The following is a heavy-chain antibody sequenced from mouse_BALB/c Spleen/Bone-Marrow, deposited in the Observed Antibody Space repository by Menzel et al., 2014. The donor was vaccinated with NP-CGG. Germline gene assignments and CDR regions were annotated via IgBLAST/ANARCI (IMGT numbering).Heavy chain of an antibody. Sequence: EVQLQQSGAELVKPGASVKLSCTASGFNIKDTYMHWVKQRPEQGLEWIGRIDPANGNIKYDPKFQGKATITADTSSNTTYMQLSSLTSENTAVYCCARNYGYGKSFDYWGQGTLVTVSA. CDR1: GFNIKDTY. CDR2: IDPANGNI. D-gene: IGHD2-2*01. J-gene: IGHJ3*01. CDR3: ARNYGYGKSFDY. V-gene: IGHV14-3*02.